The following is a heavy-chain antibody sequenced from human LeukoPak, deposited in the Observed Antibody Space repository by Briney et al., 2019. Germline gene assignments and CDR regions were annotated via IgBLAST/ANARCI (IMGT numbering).Heavy chain of an antibody. D-gene: IGHD2-2*01. V-gene: IGHV3-30*02. CDR2: IRYDGSNK. CDR3: AKVPPEVGYCSSTSCSPDPS. Sequence: PGGSLRLSCAASGFTFSSYGMHWVRQAPGKGLEWVAFIRYDGSNKYYADSVKGRFTISRDNSKNTLYLQMNSLRAEDTAVYYCAKVPPEVGYCSSTSCSPDPSWGQGTLVTVSS. CDR1: GFTFSSYG. J-gene: IGHJ5*02.